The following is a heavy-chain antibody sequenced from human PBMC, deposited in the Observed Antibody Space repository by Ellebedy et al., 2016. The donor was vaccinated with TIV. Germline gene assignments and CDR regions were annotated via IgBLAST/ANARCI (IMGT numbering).Heavy chain of an antibody. CDR2: INWNGGNI. J-gene: IGHJ4*02. CDR1: GFTFDDFG. CDR3: AKDRTTWDSGFDS. V-gene: IGHV3-9*01. Sequence: GGSLRLXCAASGFTFDDFGLHWVRQAPGKGLEWVSSINWNGGNIYYAASVRDRFTISRDNTKNSLYLQMSNLRPEDTAFYYCAKDRTTWDSGFDSWGQGTLVSVHS. D-gene: IGHD1-14*01.